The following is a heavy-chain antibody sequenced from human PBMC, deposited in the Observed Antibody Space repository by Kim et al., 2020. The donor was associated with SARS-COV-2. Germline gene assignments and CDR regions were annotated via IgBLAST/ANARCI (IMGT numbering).Heavy chain of an antibody. CDR2: ISAYNGNT. CDR1: GYTFTSYG. V-gene: IGHV1-18*01. Sequence: ASVKVSCKASGYTFTSYGISWVRQAPGQGLEWMGWISAYNGNTNYAQKLQGRVTMTTDTSTSTAYMELRSLRSDDTAVYYCARVPVMGLVAVTYYFDYWGQGTLVTVSS. CDR3: ARVPVMGLVAVTYYFDY. J-gene: IGHJ4*02. D-gene: IGHD5-12*01.